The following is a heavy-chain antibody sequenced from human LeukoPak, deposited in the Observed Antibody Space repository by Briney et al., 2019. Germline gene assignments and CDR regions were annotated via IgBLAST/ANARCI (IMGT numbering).Heavy chain of an antibody. Sequence: SETLSLTCAVYGGSFSGYYWSWIRQPPGKGLEWIGEINHSGSTNYNPSLKSRVTISVDTSKNQFSLKLSSVTAADTAVCYCARLRRPTYYYDSSGHYYFDYWGQGTLVTVSS. V-gene: IGHV4-34*01. CDR3: ARLRRPTYYYDSSGHYYFDY. D-gene: IGHD3-22*01. CDR2: INHSGST. J-gene: IGHJ4*02. CDR1: GGSFSGYY.